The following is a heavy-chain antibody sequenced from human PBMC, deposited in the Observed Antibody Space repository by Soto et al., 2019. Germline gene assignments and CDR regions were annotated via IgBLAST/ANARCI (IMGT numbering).Heavy chain of an antibody. CDR2: INGSGGGT. V-gene: IGHV3-23*01. CDR1: GFTFSSYA. D-gene: IGHD1-1*01. Sequence: GGSLRLSCAASGFTFSSYAMSWVRQAPGKGLEWVAAINGSGGGTYYADAVKGRFTISRDNSKNTLYLQMNSLRAEDKAVYYCAKDLVSQNDWNAFDIWGQGTMVTVSS. CDR3: AKDLVSQNDWNAFDI. J-gene: IGHJ3*02.